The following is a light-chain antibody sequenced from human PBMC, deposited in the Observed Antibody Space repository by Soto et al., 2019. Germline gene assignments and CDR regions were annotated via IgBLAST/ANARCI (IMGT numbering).Light chain of an antibody. Sequence: DIQLTQSPSFLSASVGDRVTITCRASQGISSFLAWYQEKPGEPPKLLIYDALTLQSGVPSRFSGSGSGTEFTLTISSLQPEDFATDYCQQLDSYPITFGQGTRLEIK. CDR2: DAL. CDR1: QGISSF. CDR3: QQLDSYPIT. V-gene: IGKV1-9*01. J-gene: IGKJ5*01.